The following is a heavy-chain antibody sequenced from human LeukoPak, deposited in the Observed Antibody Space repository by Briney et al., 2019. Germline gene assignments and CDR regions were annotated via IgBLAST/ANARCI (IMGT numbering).Heavy chain of an antibody. CDR2: ISSSSYI. J-gene: IGHJ4*02. Sequence: KPGGSLRLSCAASGFTFSSYSMNWVRQAPGKGLEWVSSISSSSYIYYADSVKGRFTISRDNAKNSLYLQMNSLRAEDTAVYYCATLVDGYNPSDSGYWGQGTLVTVSS. V-gene: IGHV3-21*01. D-gene: IGHD5-24*01. CDR3: ATLVDGYNPSDSGY. CDR1: GFTFSSYS.